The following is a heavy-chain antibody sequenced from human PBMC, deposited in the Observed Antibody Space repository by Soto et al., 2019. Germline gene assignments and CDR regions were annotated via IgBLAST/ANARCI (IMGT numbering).Heavy chain of an antibody. CDR1: GYSFTSYW. D-gene: IGHD6-19*01. CDR3: ARHVRQWLANNWFDP. Sequence: PGESLKISCKGSGYSFTSYWIGWVRQMPGKGLEWMGIIYPGDSDTRYSPSFQGQVTISADKSISTAYLQCSSLKASDTAIYYCARHVRQWLANNWFDPWGQGTLVTVSS. CDR2: IYPGDSDT. V-gene: IGHV5-51*01. J-gene: IGHJ5*02.